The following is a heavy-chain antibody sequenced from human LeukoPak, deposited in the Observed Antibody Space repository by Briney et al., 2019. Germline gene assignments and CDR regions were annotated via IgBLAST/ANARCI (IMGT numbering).Heavy chain of an antibody. CDR3: ASGVIADNH. Sequence: GGSLRLSCAAAGFTFSSTAMQWVRQAPGKGLEWVAFIRLEGSIKDYGDSVKGRFTISRDNSRNTVYLQMNSLRFEDTAVYYCASGVIADNHWGQGTLVTVSS. J-gene: IGHJ5*02. D-gene: IGHD2-21*01. CDR2: IRLEGSIK. V-gene: IGHV3-30*02. CDR1: GFTFSSTA.